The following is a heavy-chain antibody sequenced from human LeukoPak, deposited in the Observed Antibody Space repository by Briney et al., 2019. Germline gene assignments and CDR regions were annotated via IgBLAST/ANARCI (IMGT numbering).Heavy chain of an antibody. V-gene: IGHV4-31*03. J-gene: IGHJ3*02. Sequence: SETLSLTCTVSGYSVTSGGYFWTSIRHHPGKGLEWIGYISNSGNTSYNPSLKSRVSTSVDTSDNQFSLRLSSVTAADTAVYYCARDVVVTSSPDAFDIWGQGTMVTVSS. CDR1: GYSVTSGGYF. CDR3: ARDVVVTSSPDAFDI. D-gene: IGHD2-21*02. CDR2: ISNSGNT.